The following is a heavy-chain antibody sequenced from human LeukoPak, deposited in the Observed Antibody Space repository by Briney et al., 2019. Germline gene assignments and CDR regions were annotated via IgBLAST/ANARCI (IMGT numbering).Heavy chain of an antibody. CDR3: ATGDGYNSFDY. D-gene: IGHD5-24*01. J-gene: IGHJ4*02. V-gene: IGHV4-4*07. CDR1: RGSFSSYY. Sequence: PSETLSLTCTVSRGSFSSYYWSWIRQPAGKGLEWIGRIYTSGSTNYNSSLKSRVTMSVDTSKNQVSLKLSSVTAADTAVYYCATGDGYNSFDYWGQGTLVTVSS. CDR2: IYTSGST.